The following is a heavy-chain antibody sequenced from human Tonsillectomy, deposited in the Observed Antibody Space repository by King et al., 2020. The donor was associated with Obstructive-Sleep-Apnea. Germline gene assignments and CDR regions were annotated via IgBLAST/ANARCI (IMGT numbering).Heavy chain of an antibody. CDR2: ISYDGSNK. Sequence: VQLVESGGGVVQPGRSLRLSCAASGFTFSSYAMHWVRQAPGKGLEWGAVISYDGSNKYYADSVKGRFTISRDNSKNTLYLQMNSLGAEDTAVYYCAKGGYYYDSSGYPTEYWGQGTLVTVSS. J-gene: IGHJ4*02. D-gene: IGHD3-22*01. CDR1: GFTFSSYA. CDR3: AKGGYYYDSSGYPTEY. V-gene: IGHV3-30-3*01.